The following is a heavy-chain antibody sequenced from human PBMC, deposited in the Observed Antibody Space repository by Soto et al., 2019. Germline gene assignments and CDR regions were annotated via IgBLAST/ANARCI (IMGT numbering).Heavy chain of an antibody. J-gene: IGHJ4*02. D-gene: IGHD3-22*01. Sequence: QVQLQESGPGLVKPSQTLSLTCTVSGGSVSSGSYYWSWIRQHPGRGLEWIGYIYDSGITSYNPSLKSRVTMSADTSKNQFSLKLTSVTGADTAVYYCARTYDSNGYANEFDSWGQGILVTVSS. CDR2: IYDSGIT. CDR1: GGSVSSGSYY. V-gene: IGHV4-31*03. CDR3: ARTYDSNGYANEFDS.